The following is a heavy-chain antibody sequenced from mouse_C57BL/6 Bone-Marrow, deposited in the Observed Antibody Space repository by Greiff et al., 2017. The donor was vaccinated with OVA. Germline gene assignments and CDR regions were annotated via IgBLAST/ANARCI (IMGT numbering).Heavy chain of an antibody. CDR1: GYSFTGYY. Sequence: EVQLQESGPELVKPGASVKISCKASGYSFTGYYMNWVKQSPEKSLEWIGEINPSTGGTNYTQKFKGKATLTVDKSSSTAYMQLKSLTSEDSAVYYCARQILLRSFAYWGQGTLVTVSA. CDR3: ARQILLRSFAY. V-gene: IGHV1-42*01. J-gene: IGHJ3*01. CDR2: INPSTGGT. D-gene: IGHD1-1*01.